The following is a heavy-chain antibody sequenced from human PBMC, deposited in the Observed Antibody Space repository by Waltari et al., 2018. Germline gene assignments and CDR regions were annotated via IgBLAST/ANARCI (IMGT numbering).Heavy chain of an antibody. J-gene: IGHJ4*02. CDR3: ARDPGPLVGAPDY. CDR2: INPKKGDT. V-gene: IGHV1-2*02. Sequence: QGQLVQSGTEVKKPGASVKVSCQASGYTVTDYNLHWVHQTPGQGLEWLGCINPKKGDTSYAQNFLGRVTMTRDTSINTVYMDLSGLRSDDTAVFYCARDPGPLVGAPDYWGQGTLVTVSS. CDR1: GYTVTDYN. D-gene: IGHD1-26*01.